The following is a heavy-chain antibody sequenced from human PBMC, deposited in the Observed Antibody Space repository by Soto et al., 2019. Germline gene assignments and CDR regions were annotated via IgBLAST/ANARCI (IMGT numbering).Heavy chain of an antibody. CDR1: GGSISSGEFY. J-gene: IGHJ5*02. Sequence: PSETLSLTCTVSGGSISSGEFYWNWIRQPPGKGLEWIGYIFYSGSTYYNPSLKSRVTISVDTSKNQFSLKLSSVTAADTAVYYCARQRGSTTPFDPWGQGTLVT. CDR3: ARQRGSTTPFDP. V-gene: IGHV4-30-4*01. CDR2: IFYSGST. D-gene: IGHD2-2*01.